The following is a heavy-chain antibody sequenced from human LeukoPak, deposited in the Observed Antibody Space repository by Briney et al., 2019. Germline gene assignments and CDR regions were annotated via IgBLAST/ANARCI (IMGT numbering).Heavy chain of an antibody. J-gene: IGHJ4*02. CDR3: AREWFGELFPFDY. V-gene: IGHV3-21*01. D-gene: IGHD3-10*01. CDR1: GFIFSSYS. Sequence: GGSLRLSCAASGFIFSSYSMNWVRQAPGKGLEWVSSISSSSSYIYYADSVKGRFTISRDNAKNSLYLQMNSLRAEDTAVYYCAREWFGELFPFDYWGQGTLVTVSS. CDR2: ISSSSSYI.